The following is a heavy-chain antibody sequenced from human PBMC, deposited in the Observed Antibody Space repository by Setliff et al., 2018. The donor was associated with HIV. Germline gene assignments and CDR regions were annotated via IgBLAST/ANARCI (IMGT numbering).Heavy chain of an antibody. CDR2: VSGSGGGT. CDR1: GFTLRSYA. D-gene: IGHD3-22*01. CDR3: ARDRASSGYYARFDH. Sequence: TGGSLRLSCAATGFTLRSYAMSWVRQAPGKGLEWVAVVSGSGGGTDYADSVKGRFTISRDNSKGTVYLQMNSLRAEDTAIYYCARDRASSGYYARFDHWGQGTLVTVSS. V-gene: IGHV3-23*01. J-gene: IGHJ4*02.